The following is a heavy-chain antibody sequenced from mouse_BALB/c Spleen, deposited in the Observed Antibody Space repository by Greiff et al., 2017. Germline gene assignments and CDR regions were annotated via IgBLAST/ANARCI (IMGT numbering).Heavy chain of an antibody. Sequence: VQLKESGPGLVKPSQSLSLTCSVTGYSITSGYYWNWIRQFPGNKLEWMGYISYDGSNNYNPSLKNRISITRDTSKNQFFLKLNSVTTEDTATYYCARDRGWDVDDWGQGTTLTVSS. CDR3: ARDRGWDVDD. J-gene: IGHJ2*01. CDR1: GYSITSGYY. CDR2: ISYDGSN. D-gene: IGHD4-1*01. V-gene: IGHV3-6*02.